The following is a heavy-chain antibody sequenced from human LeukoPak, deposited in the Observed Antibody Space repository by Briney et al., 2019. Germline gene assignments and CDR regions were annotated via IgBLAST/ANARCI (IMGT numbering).Heavy chain of an antibody. Sequence: SVKVSCKASGGTFSGYAISWVRQAPGQGLEGMGGIIPTFGTVNYAQKFQGRVTITADESTSTGYMERSSQGSENATVYCSRREREVRANTLAFDYWGQGTLVTVSS. V-gene: IGHV1-69*01. CDR3: RREREVRANTLAFDY. J-gene: IGHJ4*02. CDR2: IIPTFGTV. CDR1: GGTFSGYA. D-gene: IGHD1-1*01.